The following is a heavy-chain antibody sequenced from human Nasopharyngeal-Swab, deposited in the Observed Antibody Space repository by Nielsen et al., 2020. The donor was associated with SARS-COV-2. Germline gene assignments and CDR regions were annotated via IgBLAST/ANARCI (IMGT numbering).Heavy chain of an antibody. D-gene: IGHD4-23*01. J-gene: IGHJ6*02. CDR1: GFTFSSYA. CDR3: AKVVSTVAHDYYYGMDV. Sequence: ESLKISCAASGFTFSSYAMSWVRQAPGKGLEWVSAISGSGGSTYYADSVKGRFTISRDNSKNTLYLQMNSLRAEDTAVYYFAKVVSTVAHDYYYGMDVWGQGPTVTVSS. CDR2: ISGSGGST. V-gene: IGHV3-23*01.